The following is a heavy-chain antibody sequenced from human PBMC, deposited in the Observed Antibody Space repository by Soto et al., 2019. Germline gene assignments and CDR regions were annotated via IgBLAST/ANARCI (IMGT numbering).Heavy chain of an antibody. J-gene: IGHJ4*02. CDR2: IIPIFGTA. V-gene: IGHV1-69*06. CDR1: GGTFSSYA. D-gene: IGHD4-4*01. CDR3: ARIPEGLHQNSYYFDY. Sequence: GASVKVSCKASGGTFSSYAISWVRQAPGQGLEWMGGIIPIFGTANYAQKFQGRVTITADKSTSTAYMELSSLRSEDTAVYYCARIPEGLHQNSYYFDYWGQGXLVTVYS.